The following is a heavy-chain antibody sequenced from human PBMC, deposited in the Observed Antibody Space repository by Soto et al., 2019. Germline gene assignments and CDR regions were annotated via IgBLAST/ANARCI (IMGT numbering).Heavy chain of an antibody. CDR3: ARDSYDFWSGYLLP. CDR2: ISAYNGNT. Sequence: KAPQASVTGSCRASGYTFTRYGISWVRQAPGQGLEWMGWISAYNGNTNYAQKLQGRVTMTTDTSTSTAYMELRSLRSDDTAVYYCARDSYDFWSGYLLPWGQGTLVTVSS. D-gene: IGHD3-3*01. J-gene: IGHJ5*02. CDR1: GYTFTRYG. V-gene: IGHV1-18*01.